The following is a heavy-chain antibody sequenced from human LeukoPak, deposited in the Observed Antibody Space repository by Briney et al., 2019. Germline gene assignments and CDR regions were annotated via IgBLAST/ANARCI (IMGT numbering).Heavy chain of an antibody. V-gene: IGHV1-2*02. CDR3: ARDRSYDFWSGYPPYWYFDL. CDR1: GYTFTGYY. Sequence: EASVKVSRKASGYTFTGYYMHWVRQAPGQGLEWMGWINPNSGGTNYAQKFQGRVTMTRDTSIRTAYMELSRLRSDDTAVYYCARDRSYDFWSGYPPYWYFDLWGRGTLVTVSS. CDR2: INPNSGGT. J-gene: IGHJ2*01. D-gene: IGHD3-3*01.